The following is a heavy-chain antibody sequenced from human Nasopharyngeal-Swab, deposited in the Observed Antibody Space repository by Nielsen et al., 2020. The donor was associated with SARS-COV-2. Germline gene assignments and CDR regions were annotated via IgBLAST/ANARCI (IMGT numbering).Heavy chain of an antibody. Sequence: GESLKISCAASGFTFSSYGMHWVRQAPGKGLEWVAVISYDGSNKYYADSVKGRFTISRDNAKNSLYLQMNSLRAEDTAVYYCARLHAVAGTWGRYYYYGMDVWGQGTTVTVSS. CDR2: ISYDGSNK. CDR3: ARLHAVAGTWGRYYYYGMDV. V-gene: IGHV3-30*03. J-gene: IGHJ6*02. CDR1: GFTFSSYG. D-gene: IGHD6-19*01.